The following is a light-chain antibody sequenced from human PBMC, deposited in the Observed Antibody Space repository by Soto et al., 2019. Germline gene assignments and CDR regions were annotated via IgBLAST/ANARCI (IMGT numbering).Light chain of an antibody. Sequence: DTPLTQSPSFLSASVGDRVTITCRASQDVSRSVGWYQQKPGKAPKLLISAASTLHSGVPSRFSGSGSGTDFTLTISSLQPEDFATYYCQQLWTYPLTFGGGTKVAI. CDR2: AAS. J-gene: IGKJ4*01. CDR3: QQLWTYPLT. CDR1: QDVSRS. V-gene: IGKV1-9*01.